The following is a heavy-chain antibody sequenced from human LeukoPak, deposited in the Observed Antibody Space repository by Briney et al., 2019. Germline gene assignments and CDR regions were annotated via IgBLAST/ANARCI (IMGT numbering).Heavy chain of an antibody. CDR3: ARDLGQWLRSFDY. Sequence: GGSLRLSCAASGFSFSHYGMNWVRQAPGKGLEWVSYISSSSSTIYYADSVKGRFTISRDNAKNSLYLQMNSLRAEDTAVYYCARDLGQWLRSFDYWGQGTLVTVSS. D-gene: IGHD6-19*01. CDR2: ISSSSSTI. J-gene: IGHJ4*02. V-gene: IGHV3-48*01. CDR1: GFSFSHYG.